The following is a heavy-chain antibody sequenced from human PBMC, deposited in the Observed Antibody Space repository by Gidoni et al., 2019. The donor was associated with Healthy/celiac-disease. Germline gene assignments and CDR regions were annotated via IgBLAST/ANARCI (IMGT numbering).Heavy chain of an antibody. J-gene: IGHJ4*02. D-gene: IGHD2-2*01. CDR3: AKDQVVVVPAAKDY. CDR2: ISGSGGST. Sequence: VQLLESGGGLVQPGGSLRLSCAASGFTCSSYAMRWVRQAPGKGLEWVSAISGSGGSTYYADSVKGRFTISRDNSKNTLYLQMNSLRAEDTAVYYCAKDQVVVVPAAKDYWGQGTLVTVSS. V-gene: IGHV3-23*01. CDR1: GFTCSSYA.